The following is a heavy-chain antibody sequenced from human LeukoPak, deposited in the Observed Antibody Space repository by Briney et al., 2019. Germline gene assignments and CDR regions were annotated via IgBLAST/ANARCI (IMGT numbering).Heavy chain of an antibody. CDR3: ARRVGTSGYYYFDY. J-gene: IGHJ4*02. Sequence: RESLKISCKGSGYTFPSYWIGWVRQMPGKGLEWMGIIYPRDSDTRYSPSFQGQVTISAGKSVNTAYLQWSSLKASDTAIYYCARRVGTSGYYYFDYWGQGTLVTVSS. CDR2: IYPRDSDT. D-gene: IGHD3-22*01. CDR1: GYTFPSYW. V-gene: IGHV5-51*01.